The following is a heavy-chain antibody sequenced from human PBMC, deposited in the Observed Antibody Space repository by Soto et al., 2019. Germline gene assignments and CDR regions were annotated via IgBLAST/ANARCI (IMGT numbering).Heavy chain of an antibody. V-gene: IGHV3-74*01. Sequence: EVQLVESGGGLVQPGGSLRLSCAASGFTFSSYWMHWVRQAPGEGLVWLSRINSGGSSTSYADSVKGRFTISRDNAKNTLYLQMNSLRAEDTAVYYCARDEDNNYYYYGMDVWGQGTTVTVSS. CDR1: GFTFSSYW. CDR2: INSGGSST. CDR3: ARDEDNNYYYYGMDV. J-gene: IGHJ6*02. D-gene: IGHD2-15*01.